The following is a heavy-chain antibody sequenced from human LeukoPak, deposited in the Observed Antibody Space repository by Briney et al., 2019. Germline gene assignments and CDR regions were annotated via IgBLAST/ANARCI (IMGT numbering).Heavy chain of an antibody. D-gene: IGHD5-24*01. CDR3: AREMKSGWLPYFDY. J-gene: IGHJ4*02. CDR2: IYYSGST. CDR1: GGSISSSSYY. V-gene: IGHV4-39*07. Sequence: PSETLSLTCTVSGGSISSSSYYWGWIRQPPGKGLERIGSIYYSGSTYYNPSLKSRVTISVDTSKNQFSLKLSSVTAADTAVYYCAREMKSGWLPYFDYWGQGTLVTVSS.